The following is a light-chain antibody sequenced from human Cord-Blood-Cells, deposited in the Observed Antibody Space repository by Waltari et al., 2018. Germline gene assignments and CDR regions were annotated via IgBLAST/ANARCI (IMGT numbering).Light chain of an antibody. J-gene: IGKJ2*01. Sequence: VLTQSPGTLSLSQGERATLSCRASQSVSSSYLAWYQQKPGQAPRLLIYGASSRATGIPDRFSGSGSGTDFTLTISRLEPEDFAVYYCQQYGSSTGYTFGQGTKLEIK. CDR3: QQYGSSTGYT. CDR2: GAS. CDR1: QSVSSSY. V-gene: IGKV3-20*01.